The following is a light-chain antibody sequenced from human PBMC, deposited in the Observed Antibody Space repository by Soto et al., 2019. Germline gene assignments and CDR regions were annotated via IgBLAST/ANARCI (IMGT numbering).Light chain of an antibody. V-gene: IGKV2-24*01. CDR3: LQLTHVPYT. CDR1: QSLVTADGHTF. Sequence: DVVLTQPPLSSPASLGQPASISCRSSQSLVTADGHTFLSWLQQRPGQPPRVLIYKVSNRFSGVPDKFSGSGAGTDFTLKISRVEAEDVGIYYCLQLTHVPYTFGQGTKLEIK. J-gene: IGKJ2*01. CDR2: KVS.